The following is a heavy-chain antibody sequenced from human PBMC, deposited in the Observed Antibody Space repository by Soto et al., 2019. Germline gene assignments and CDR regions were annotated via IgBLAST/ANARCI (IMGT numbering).Heavy chain of an antibody. CDR2: INHSGST. D-gene: IGHD3-22*01. CDR1: GGSFSGYY. Sequence: QVQLQQWGAGLLKPSETLSLTCAVYGGSFSGYYWSWIRQPPGKGLEWIGEINHSGSTNYNPSLKSRVTISVDTSKNQFSLKLSSVTAADTAVYYCARGPRIRVTYYYDSSGYPLDYWGQGTLVTVSS. V-gene: IGHV4-34*01. CDR3: ARGPRIRVTYYYDSSGYPLDY. J-gene: IGHJ4*02.